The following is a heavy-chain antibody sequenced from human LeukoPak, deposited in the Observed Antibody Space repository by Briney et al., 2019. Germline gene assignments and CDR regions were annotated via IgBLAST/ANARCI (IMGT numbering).Heavy chain of an antibody. D-gene: IGHD2-15*01. CDR2: IKSKTDGGTT. J-gene: IGHJ4*02. CDR3: TTDPVATDFDY. Sequence: GGSLRLSCAASGFTFSNAWMSWVRQAPGKGLEWVGRIKSKTDGGTTDYAAPVKGRFTISRDDSQNTPYLQMNSLKTEDTAVYYCTTDPVATDFDYWGQGTLVTVSS. V-gene: IGHV3-15*01. CDR1: GFTFSNAW.